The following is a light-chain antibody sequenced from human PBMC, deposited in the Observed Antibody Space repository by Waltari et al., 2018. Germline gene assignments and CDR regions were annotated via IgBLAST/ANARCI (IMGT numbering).Light chain of an antibody. CDR3: QSVDSRITYVV. CDR2: KDT. CDR1: AWAQHF. V-gene: IGLV3-25*03. J-gene: IGLJ2*01. Sequence: YELTQPPSVSVSPGQTARTTCSCDAWAQHFASWSQQKPGQAPAMVIYKDTERPSGTPERFSGSSSGTTVTLTISGVQAEDEADYYCQSVDSRITYVVFGGGTKVTVL.